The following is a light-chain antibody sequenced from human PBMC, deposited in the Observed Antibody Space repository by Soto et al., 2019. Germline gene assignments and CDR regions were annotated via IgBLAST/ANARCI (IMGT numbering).Light chain of an antibody. J-gene: IGLJ1*01. CDR3: SSYTGSTNYV. V-gene: IGLV2-14*01. CDR2: QVT. Sequence: QSALTQPASVSGSPGQSITISCTGTSSDVGIYNYVSWYQQHPGKAPKLMIYQVTNRPSGVSNRFSGSKSGNTASLTISGLQAEDEADYYCSSYTGSTNYVFGTGTK. CDR1: SSDVGIYNY.